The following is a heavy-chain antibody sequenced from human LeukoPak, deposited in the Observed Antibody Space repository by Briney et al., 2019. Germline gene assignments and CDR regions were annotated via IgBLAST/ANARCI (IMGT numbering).Heavy chain of an antibody. V-gene: IGHV5-51*01. CDR1: GYSFATYW. Sequence: GESLKISCKVSGYSFATYWIGWVRQMPGKGLEWMGIIYPGDSDTRYSPSFQGQVTISADKSISTAYLQWSSLKASDTAMYYCARSMVRASGGFDYWGQGTLVTVSS. D-gene: IGHD3-10*01. CDR2: IYPGDSDT. J-gene: IGHJ4*02. CDR3: ARSMVRASGGFDY.